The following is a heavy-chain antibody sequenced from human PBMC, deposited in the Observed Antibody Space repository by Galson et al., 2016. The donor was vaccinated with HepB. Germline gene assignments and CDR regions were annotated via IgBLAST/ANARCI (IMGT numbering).Heavy chain of an antibody. D-gene: IGHD3-16*01. J-gene: IGHJ4*02. V-gene: IGHV3-64D*06. CDR1: GFTFSSYA. CDR3: VKDRRGTYSFDD. CDR2: INDNGGTT. Sequence: SLRLSCAASGFTFSSYAMHWVRQAPGKGLEYVSGINDNGGTTHYADFVKGRSTISRDNSKNTVYLQISSLRPEDTAVYKCVKDRRGTYSFDDWGQGTVVTASS.